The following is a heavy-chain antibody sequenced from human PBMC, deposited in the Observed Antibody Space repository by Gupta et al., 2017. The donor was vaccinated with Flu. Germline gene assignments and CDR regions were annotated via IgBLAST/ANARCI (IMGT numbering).Heavy chain of an antibody. CDR3: ARERLGYYYYMDV. J-gene: IGHJ6*03. Sequence: RQAPGKGLERVANIKQDGSEKYYLDSVKGRFTISRDNAKNSLFLQMNSLRAEDTAVYYCARERLGYYYYMDVWGKGTTVTVSS. CDR2: IKQDGSEK. V-gene: IGHV3-7*01. D-gene: IGHD3-16*01.